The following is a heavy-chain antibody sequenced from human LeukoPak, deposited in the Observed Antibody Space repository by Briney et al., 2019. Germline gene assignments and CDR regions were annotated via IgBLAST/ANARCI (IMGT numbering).Heavy chain of an antibody. CDR1: GGSISSDDYY. CDR2: IYYSGGT. CDR3: ARDPVGYDSSGYYAFDY. J-gene: IGHJ4*02. Sequence: SETLSLTCTVSGGSISSDDYYWSWIRQPPGKGLEWIGYIYYSGGTYYNPSLKSRVTISVDTSKNQFSLKLSSVTAADTAVYYCARDPVGYDSSGYYAFDYWGQGTLVTVSS. D-gene: IGHD3-22*01. V-gene: IGHV4-30-4*01.